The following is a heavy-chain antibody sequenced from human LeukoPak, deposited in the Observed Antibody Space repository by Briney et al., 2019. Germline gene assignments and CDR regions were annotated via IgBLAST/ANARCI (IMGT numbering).Heavy chain of an antibody. CDR1: GGSFSGYY. D-gene: IGHD2-2*01. Sequence: PSETLSLTCAVYGGSFSGYYWSWIRQPLGKGLEWIGEINHSGSTNYNPSLKSRVTISVDTSRNQFSLKLSSVTAADTAVYYCARGLPDYWGQGTLVTVSS. CDR3: ARGLPDY. CDR2: INHSGST. J-gene: IGHJ4*02. V-gene: IGHV4-34*01.